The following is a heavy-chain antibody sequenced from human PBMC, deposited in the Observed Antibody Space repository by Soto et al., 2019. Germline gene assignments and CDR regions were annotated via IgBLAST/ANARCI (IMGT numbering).Heavy chain of an antibody. V-gene: IGHV4-31*03. CDR1: GGSISSGGYY. CDR2: IYYSGST. D-gene: IGHD6-13*01. CDR3: ARVLKSAAGKDALDI. Sequence: SETLSLTCTVSGGSISSGGYYWSWIRQHPGKGLEWIGYIYYSGSTYYNPSLKSRVTISVDTSKNQFSLKLSSVTAADTAVYYSARVLKSAAGKDALDIWGQGSMAT. J-gene: IGHJ3*02.